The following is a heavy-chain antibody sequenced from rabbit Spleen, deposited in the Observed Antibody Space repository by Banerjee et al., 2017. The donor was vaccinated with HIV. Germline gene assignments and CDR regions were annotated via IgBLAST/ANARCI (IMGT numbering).Heavy chain of an antibody. D-gene: IGHD1-1*01. CDR1: GFDLRTYG. Sequence: QEQLVESGGGLVQPGGSLKLSCKVSGFDLRTYGVSWVRQAPGKGLEWIGYIDGVFGTKYYARWVNGRFTISSHNAQNTLYLQMNRLTAADTATYFCVRGASSSGYYSLWGPGTLVTGS. J-gene: IGHJ4*01. V-gene: IGHV1S47*01. CDR2: IDGVFGTK. CDR3: VRGASSSGYYSL.